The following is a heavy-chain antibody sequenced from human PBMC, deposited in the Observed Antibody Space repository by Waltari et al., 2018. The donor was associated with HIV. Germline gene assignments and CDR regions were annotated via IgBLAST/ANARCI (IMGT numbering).Heavy chain of an antibody. D-gene: IGHD5-12*01. J-gene: IGHJ4*02. CDR1: GFTFSGYW. CDR3: VRDGPFVDVEY. Sequence: EVQLVESGGGLVQPGGSLRLSCAASGFTFSGYWMSWVRQAPGKGLEWVGNIKEDGCLEYYVDSVKRRFTISKDNPKNLLFLKMNSLRVEDTAVYYCVRDGPFVDVEYWGQGTLVTVSS. CDR2: IKEDGCLE. V-gene: IGHV3-7*01.